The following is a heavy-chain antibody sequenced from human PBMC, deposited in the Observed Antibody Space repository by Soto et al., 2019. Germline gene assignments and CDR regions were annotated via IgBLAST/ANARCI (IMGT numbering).Heavy chain of an antibody. Sequence: PGGSLRLSCAASGFTFSSYAMSWVRQAPGKGLEWVSAISGSGGSTYYADSVKGRFTISRDNSKNTLYLQMNSLRAEDTAVYYCAKDIHYYCSNGFLKAGAFDIWGQGTIVTGSS. V-gene: IGHV3-23*01. CDR1: GFTFSSYA. CDR3: AKDIHYYCSNGFLKAGAFDI. J-gene: IGHJ3*02. CDR2: ISGSGGST. D-gene: IGHD3-22*01.